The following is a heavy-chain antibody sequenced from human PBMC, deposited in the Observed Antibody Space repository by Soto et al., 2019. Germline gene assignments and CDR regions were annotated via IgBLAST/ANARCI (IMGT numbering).Heavy chain of an antibody. V-gene: IGHV1-69*06. CDR3: ERDTKDSGYYTNWVDT. CDR2: IIPIFGTT. D-gene: IGHD3-22*01. Sequence: GPSVKVSCKASGGTFGSDAITWVRQAPGQGLEWVGRIIPIFGTTNYAQNLQGRVTISADKSTLTSYMELHSLTSDDTALYYCERDTKDSGYYTNWVDTWGQGTQVSVSS. J-gene: IGHJ5*02. CDR1: GGTFGSDA.